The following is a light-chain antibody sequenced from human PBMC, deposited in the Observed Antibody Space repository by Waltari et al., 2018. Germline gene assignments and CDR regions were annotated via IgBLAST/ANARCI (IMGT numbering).Light chain of an antibody. CDR3: QQRSNWPRT. CDR2: SAS. CDR1: QSVSSY. Sequence: EIVLTQSPATLSLSPGERATLSCRASQSVSSYLAWCQQMPGQAPRLLIHSASNRATGIPARFSGSGSGTDFTLTISSLEPEDFAVYYCQQRSNWPRTFGQGTKVEIK. J-gene: IGKJ1*01. V-gene: IGKV3-11*01.